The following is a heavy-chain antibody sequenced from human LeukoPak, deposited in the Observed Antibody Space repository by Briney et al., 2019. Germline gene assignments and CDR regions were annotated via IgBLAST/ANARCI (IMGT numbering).Heavy chain of an antibody. V-gene: IGHV4-59*01. J-gene: IGHJ4*02. CDR1: GGSISSYY. CDR2: IYYSGST. D-gene: IGHD3-10*01. Sequence: SETLSLTCTVSGGSISSYYWSWIRQPPGKGLEWIGYIYYSGSTNYNPSLKSQVTISVDTSKNQFSLKLSSVTAADTAVYYCARGGTNITMVRGVIAFWRPFDYWGQGTLVTVSS. CDR3: ARGGTNITMVRGVIAFWRPFDY.